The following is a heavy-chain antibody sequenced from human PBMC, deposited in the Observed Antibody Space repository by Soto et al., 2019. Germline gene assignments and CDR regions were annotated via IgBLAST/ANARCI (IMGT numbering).Heavy chain of an antibody. Sequence: SVKVSCKASGGTFSSYAISWVRQAPGQGLEWMGGIIPIFGTANYAQKFQGRVTITADESTSTAYMELSSLRSEDTAVYYCARDLGTLPAFGNWFDPWGQGTMVTVSS. D-gene: IGHD3-10*01. J-gene: IGHJ5*02. CDR2: IIPIFGTA. CDR3: ARDLGTLPAFGNWFDP. V-gene: IGHV1-69*13. CDR1: GGTFSSYA.